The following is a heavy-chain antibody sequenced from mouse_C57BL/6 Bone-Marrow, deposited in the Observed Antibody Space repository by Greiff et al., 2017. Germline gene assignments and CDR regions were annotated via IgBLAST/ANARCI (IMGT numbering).Heavy chain of an antibody. CDR2: IDPSDSYT. Sequence: QVQLQQPGAELVMPGASVKLSCKASGYTFTSYWMHWVKQRPGQGLEWIGEIDPSDSYTNYNQKFKGKSTLTVDKSSSTAYLQLSSLTSEDSAVYCCERLGMGYYYAMDYWGQGTSVTVSS. J-gene: IGHJ4*01. CDR3: ERLGMGYYYAMDY. D-gene: IGHD2-10*02. CDR1: GYTFTSYW. V-gene: IGHV1-69*01.